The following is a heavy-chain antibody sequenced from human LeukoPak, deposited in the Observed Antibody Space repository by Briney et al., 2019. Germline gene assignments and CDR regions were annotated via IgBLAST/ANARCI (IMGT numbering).Heavy chain of an antibody. Sequence: GGSLRLSCAASGFTVSSNYMSWVRQALGKGLERVSVIYSGGSTYYADSVKGRFTISRDNSKNTLYLQMNSLRAEDTAVYYCARERAELLWFGEYYYYGMDVWGQGTTVTVSS. J-gene: IGHJ6*02. V-gene: IGHV3-53*01. D-gene: IGHD3-10*01. CDR1: GFTVSSNY. CDR3: ARERAELLWFGEYYYYGMDV. CDR2: IYSGGST.